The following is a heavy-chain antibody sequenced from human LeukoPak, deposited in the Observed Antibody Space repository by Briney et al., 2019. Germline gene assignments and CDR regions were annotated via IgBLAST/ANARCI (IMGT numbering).Heavy chain of an antibody. J-gene: IGHJ4*02. Sequence: SETLSLTCSVSGGPITEYYWSWIRQPPGKGLEWIGYIYHTGSTNYSPSLKSRLTMSVDASRNQFSLKLVSVTAVDTGVYYCARDRGTTGYYYLDSWGQGILVTVSS. CDR2: IYHTGST. V-gene: IGHV4-59*01. CDR3: ARDRGTTGYYYLDS. CDR1: GGPITEYY. D-gene: IGHD1-26*01.